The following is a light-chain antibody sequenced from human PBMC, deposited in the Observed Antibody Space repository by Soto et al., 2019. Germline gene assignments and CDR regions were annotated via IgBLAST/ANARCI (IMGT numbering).Light chain of an antibody. CDR2: DAS. CDR1: QSSDTW. V-gene: IGKV1-5*01. CDR3: QQYNGYSTWT. Sequence: DIQMTQIPSTLSASVGDRVTITCRASQSSDTWLAWYRQKPGQAPEVLIWDASSFQRRAPARFSGSGSGTEFTLTISSLPPEDFATYYCQQYNGYSTWTFGQRTKVEV. J-gene: IGKJ1*01.